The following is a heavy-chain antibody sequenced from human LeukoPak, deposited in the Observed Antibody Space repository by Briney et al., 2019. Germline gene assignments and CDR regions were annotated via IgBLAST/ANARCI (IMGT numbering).Heavy chain of an antibody. J-gene: IGHJ4*02. Sequence: GGSLRLSCAASGFTFSSYSMNWVRRAPGKGLEWVSSISSSSSYIYYADSVKGRFTISRDNAKNSLYLQMNSLRAEDTAVYYCASGGRENYYYDSSGYYFAHEYWGQGTLVTVSS. D-gene: IGHD3-22*01. V-gene: IGHV3-21*01. CDR1: GFTFSSYS. CDR3: ASGGRENYYYDSSGYYFAHEY. CDR2: ISSSSSYI.